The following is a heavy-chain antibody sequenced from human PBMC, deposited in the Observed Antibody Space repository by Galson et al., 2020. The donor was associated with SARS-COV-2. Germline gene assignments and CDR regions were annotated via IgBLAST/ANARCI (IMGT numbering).Heavy chain of an antibody. Sequence: KSGGSLRLSCAASGFTFTNAWMSWVRQAPGKGLEWVGRIKSKTDGGTTDYAAPLKGRFTISRDDSKNTLYLQVNSLNTEDTAVYYCTTSTDYGHNYWGQGTLVTVSS. CDR3: TTSTDYGHNY. V-gene: IGHV3-15*01. CDR1: GFTFTNAW. CDR2: IKSKTDGGTT. J-gene: IGHJ4*02. D-gene: IGHD4-17*01.